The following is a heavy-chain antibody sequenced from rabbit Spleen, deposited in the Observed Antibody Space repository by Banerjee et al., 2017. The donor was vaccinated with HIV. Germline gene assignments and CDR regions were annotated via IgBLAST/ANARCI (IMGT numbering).Heavy chain of an antibody. Sequence: QEQLEESGGRLVQPGGSLTLTCKASGFSFSDRDVMCWVRQAPGKGLEWIACINAATGKPVYATWAKGRFTISRTSSTTVTLRMTSLTAADRATYFCARDLVGVIGWNFYLWGPGTLVTVS. CDR1: GFSFSDRDV. J-gene: IGHJ4*01. D-gene: IGHD1-1*01. V-gene: IGHV1S45*01. CDR2: INAATGKP. CDR3: ARDLVGVIGWNFYL.